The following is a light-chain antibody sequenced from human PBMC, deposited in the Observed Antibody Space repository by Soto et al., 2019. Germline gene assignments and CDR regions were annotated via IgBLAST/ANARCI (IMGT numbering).Light chain of an antibody. J-gene: IGLJ7*01. CDR2: LYSDGSH. CDR3: QTLGTGIQV. CDR1: SGHSTYA. Sequence: QLVLTQSPSASASLGASVKLTCTLSSGHSTYAIAWHQQQPEKGPRYLMNLYSDGSHKKGDGVPDRFSGSSSGAERYLTISSRQSDDEADYYCQTLGTGIQVFGGGTQLTVL. V-gene: IGLV4-69*01.